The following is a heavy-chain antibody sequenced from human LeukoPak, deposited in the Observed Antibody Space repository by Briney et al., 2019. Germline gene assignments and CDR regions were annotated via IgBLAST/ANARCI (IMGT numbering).Heavy chain of an antibody. D-gene: IGHD3-16*01. J-gene: IGHJ2*01. V-gene: IGHV3-30*04. CDR3: ARCLIPGRWYFDL. Sequence: PGKSLRLSCAVSGFTFSSFPFHWVRQAPGKGLEWVAAISTDGSYKYHGDSVKGRFTISRDNPMNTLYLQMNGLRPDDTAVYYCARCLIPGRWYFDLWGRGTLVTVSS. CDR2: ISTDGSYK. CDR1: GFTFSSFP.